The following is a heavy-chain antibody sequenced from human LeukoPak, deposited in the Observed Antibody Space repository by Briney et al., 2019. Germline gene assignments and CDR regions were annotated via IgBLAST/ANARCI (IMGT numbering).Heavy chain of an antibody. CDR1: GFTFSSYA. V-gene: IGHV3-23*01. Sequence: PGGSLRLSCAASGFTFSSYAMSWVRQAPGKGLEWVSVVSGSGGSTYYAESVKGRFTISRDNSKNTLYPQMNSLRAEDTAVYYCAKAVRGYSSSSNYWGQGTLVTVSS. J-gene: IGHJ4*02. D-gene: IGHD6-13*01. CDR3: AKAVRGYSSSSNY. CDR2: VSGSGGST.